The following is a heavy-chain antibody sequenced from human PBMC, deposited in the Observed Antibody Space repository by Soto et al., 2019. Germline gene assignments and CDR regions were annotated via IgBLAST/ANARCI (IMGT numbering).Heavy chain of an antibody. Sequence: GGSLRLSCAAHGFTSSRYWMSWVRQAPGKGPEWVANIKKDESEKYYVDSVKGRFTISRDNAKNSLYLQMNSLRAEDTAVYYCARIAYYYDTSGTDSGFDYWGQGTLVTVPS. V-gene: IGHV3-7*01. CDR3: ARIAYYYDTSGTDSGFDY. D-gene: IGHD3-22*01. CDR2: IKKDESEK. J-gene: IGHJ4*02. CDR1: GFTSSRYW.